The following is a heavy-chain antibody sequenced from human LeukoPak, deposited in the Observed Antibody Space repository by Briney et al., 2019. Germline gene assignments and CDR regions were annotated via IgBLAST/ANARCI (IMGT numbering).Heavy chain of an antibody. CDR2: INQVGGGK. V-gene: IGHV3-7*01. Sequence: GGSRSLSCAPSGFTFVGYWLSGVRQAPGKGREGGANINQVGGGKTYVDSVKGRFTISRDNAKNSLYLQMNSLRAEDTAVYYCARDKPLDHYGPGSTEPINDAFDIWGQGTMVTVSS. CDR1: GFTFVGYW. D-gene: IGHD3-10*01. CDR3: ARDKPLDHYGPGSTEPINDAFDI. J-gene: IGHJ3*02.